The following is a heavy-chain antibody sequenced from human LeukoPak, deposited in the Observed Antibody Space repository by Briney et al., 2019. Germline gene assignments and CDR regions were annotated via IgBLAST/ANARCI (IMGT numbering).Heavy chain of an antibody. CDR2: IWYDGSNK. CDR3: AKDWGYDSSGRLNY. V-gene: IGHV3-33*06. D-gene: IGHD3-22*01. CDR1: GFTFSSYG. J-gene: IGHJ4*02. Sequence: GRSLRLSCAASGFTFSSYGMHWVRQAPGKGLEWVAVIWYDGSNKYYADSVKGRFTISRDNSKNTLYLQMNSLRAEDTAVYYCAKDWGYDSSGRLNYWGQGTLVTVS.